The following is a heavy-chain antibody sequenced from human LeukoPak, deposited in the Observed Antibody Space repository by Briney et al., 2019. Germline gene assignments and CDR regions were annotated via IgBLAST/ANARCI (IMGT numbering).Heavy chain of an antibody. CDR2: IYPGYSDT. CDR1: GSSFTSYW. J-gene: IGHJ4*02. CDR3: ARSYSSSWDVRIDY. V-gene: IGHV5-51*01. Sequence: GASPKISSKGSGSSFTSYWSGCVRQMPGNGLEWLGIIYPGYSDTRYSPSFHVQVTITAAKSINPVYLQWNSLKASNTAMYYCARSYSSSWDVRIDYWGQGTLVTGSS. D-gene: IGHD6-13*01.